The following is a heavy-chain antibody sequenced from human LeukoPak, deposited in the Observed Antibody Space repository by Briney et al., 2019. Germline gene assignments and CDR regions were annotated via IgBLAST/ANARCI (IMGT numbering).Heavy chain of an antibody. CDR3: TRGVRIWSGYVGAY. CDR2: IRSKAYGGTT. D-gene: IGHD3-3*01. V-gene: IGHV3-49*03. J-gene: IGHJ4*02. CDR1: GFTFGVYA. Sequence: GGSLRLSCTASGFTFGVYAMSWFRQAPGKGLERGGFIRSKAYGGTTEYAASVKGRFTISRDDSKSIAYLQMNSLKTEDTAVYYCTRGVRIWSGYVGAYWGQGTLVTVSS.